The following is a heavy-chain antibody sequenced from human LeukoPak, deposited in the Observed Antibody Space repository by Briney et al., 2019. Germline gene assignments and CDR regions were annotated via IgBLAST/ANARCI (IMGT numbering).Heavy chain of an antibody. CDR3: AKAPSGYCSGGSCYLYHFDY. CDR1: GFAVSGNY. Sequence: GGSLRLSCAASGFAVSGNYMNWVRQAPGKGLEWVSAVSNSGGSTYYADSVKGRFTISRDNSKNTLYLQMYSLRAEDTAVYHCAKAPSGYCSGGSCYLYHFDYWGQGTQVTVSS. D-gene: IGHD2-15*01. J-gene: IGHJ4*02. V-gene: IGHV3-23*01. CDR2: VSNSGGST.